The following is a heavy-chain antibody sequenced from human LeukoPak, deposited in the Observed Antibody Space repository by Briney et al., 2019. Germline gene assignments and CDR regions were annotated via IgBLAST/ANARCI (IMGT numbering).Heavy chain of an antibody. CDR3: AREGWYRAFDI. Sequence: SETLSLTCTVSGGSISSYYWSWIRQPPGKGLEWIGEINHSGSTNYNPSLKSRVTISVDTSKNQFSLKLSSVTAADTAVYYCAREGWYRAFDIWGQGTMVTVSS. V-gene: IGHV4-34*01. J-gene: IGHJ3*02. CDR2: INHSGST. D-gene: IGHD6-19*01. CDR1: GGSISSYY.